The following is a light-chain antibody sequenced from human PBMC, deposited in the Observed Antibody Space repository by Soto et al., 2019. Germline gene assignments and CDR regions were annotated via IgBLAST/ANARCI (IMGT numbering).Light chain of an antibody. CDR1: QTISSSY. CDR2: GAS. J-gene: IGKJ1*01. Sequence: EIVLTQSPGTLSLSPGERATLSCRASQTISSSYLVWYQQKPGQSPRLLIYGASSRATGIPDRFSGSGSGTDFTLTISSLEPEDFAVYYCQQYGSSPQTFGQGTKVEIK. V-gene: IGKV3-20*01. CDR3: QQYGSSPQT.